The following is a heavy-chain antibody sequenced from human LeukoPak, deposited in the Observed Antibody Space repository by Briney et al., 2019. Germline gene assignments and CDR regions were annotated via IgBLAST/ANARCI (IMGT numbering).Heavy chain of an antibody. Sequence: GGSLRLSCAASGFTFSDHYMDWVRQAPGKGLEWVGRTRNKANSYTTEYAASVKGRFTISRDDSKNSLYLQMNSLRAEDTAVYYCARDETAMATVPLDYWGQGTLVTVSS. J-gene: IGHJ4*02. V-gene: IGHV3-72*01. CDR3: ARDETAMATVPLDY. D-gene: IGHD5-18*01. CDR2: TRNKANSYTT. CDR1: GFTFSDHY.